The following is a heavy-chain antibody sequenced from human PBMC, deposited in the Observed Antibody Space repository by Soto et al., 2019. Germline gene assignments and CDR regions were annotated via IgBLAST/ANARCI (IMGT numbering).Heavy chain of an antibody. CDR3: ERGRDAASKIYSRHGMDV. CDR2: MDAFTGGT. J-gene: IGHJ6*02. D-gene: IGHD2-15*01. CDR1: GYNLRAYY. Sequence: ASVKVSCKASGYNLRAYYTYWVRQAPGRGLEWVGWMDAFTGGTDYEEKLRGRVTMTRDTSISTSYMELRRLRSDDTAIYFCERGRDAASKIYSRHGMDVWGQGTTVTVSS. V-gene: IGHV1-2*02.